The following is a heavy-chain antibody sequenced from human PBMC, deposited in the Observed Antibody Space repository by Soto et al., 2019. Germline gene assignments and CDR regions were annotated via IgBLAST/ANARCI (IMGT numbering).Heavy chain of an antibody. V-gene: IGHV2-5*02. J-gene: IGHJ6*02. CDR1: GFSLSTSGVG. Sequence: QITLKESGPTLVKPTQTLTLTCTFSGFSLSTSGVGVVWVRQPPGKAQEWLALIYWDDDTRYSPSLKSRLTIXXDTSKNQVVLTMTNMDPVDTATYSCAHTLLQRSIYYYGMDVWGQGTTVTVSS. D-gene: IGHD2-15*01. CDR3: AHTLLQRSIYYYGMDV. CDR2: IYWDDDT.